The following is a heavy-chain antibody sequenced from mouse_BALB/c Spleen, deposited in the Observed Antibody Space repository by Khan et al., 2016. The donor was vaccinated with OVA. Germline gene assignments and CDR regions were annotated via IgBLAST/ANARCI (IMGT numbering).Heavy chain of an antibody. D-gene: IGHD2-3*01. CDR2: IYPGSDNA. CDR3: ARGDGYYVYFDY. CDR1: GYTFTYYV. J-gene: IGHJ2*01. V-gene: IGHV1-81*01. Sequence: QVQLQQSGPELVKPGASVKMSCKASGYTFTYYVITWVKQRTGQGLEWIGEIYPGSDNAYYNERFKGKATLTADKSSNTTHIQLSSLTSEDSAVYFGARGDGYYVYFDYWGQGTTLTVSS.